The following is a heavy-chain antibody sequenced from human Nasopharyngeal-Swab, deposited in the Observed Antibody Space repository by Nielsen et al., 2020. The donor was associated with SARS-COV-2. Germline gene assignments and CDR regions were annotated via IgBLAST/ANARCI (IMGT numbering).Heavy chain of an antibody. V-gene: IGHV3-23*01. CDR3: AKAGVEGSGSYFPYYYYYTDV. J-gene: IGHJ6*03. D-gene: IGHD3-10*01. CDR1: GFTFSSYA. CDR2: ISGSGGST. Sequence: GESLKISCAASGFTFSSYAMSWVRQAPGKGLEWVSAISGSGGSTYYADSVKGRFTISRDNSKNTLYLQMNSLRAEDTAVYYCAKAGVEGSGSYFPYYYYYTDVWGKGTTVTVSS.